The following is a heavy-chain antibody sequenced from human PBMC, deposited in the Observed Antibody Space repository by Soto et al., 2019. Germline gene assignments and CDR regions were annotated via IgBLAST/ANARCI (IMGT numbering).Heavy chain of an antibody. V-gene: IGHV3-23*01. CDR2: ISGSGGST. Sequence: EVQLLESGGGLVQPGGSLRLSCAASGFTFSSYAMSWVRQAPGKGLEWVSAISGSGGSTYYADYVKGRFTISRDNSKNTLYLQMNSLRAEDTAVYYCAKDFWSGFWFDPWGQGTLVTVSS. CDR1: GFTFSSYA. J-gene: IGHJ5*02. CDR3: AKDFWSGFWFDP. D-gene: IGHD3-3*01.